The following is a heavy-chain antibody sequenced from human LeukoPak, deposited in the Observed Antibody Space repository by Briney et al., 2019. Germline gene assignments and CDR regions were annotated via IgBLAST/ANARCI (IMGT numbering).Heavy chain of an antibody. CDR3: ARDQEGFDY. CDR2: IYPRDGST. J-gene: IGHJ4*02. Sequence: ASVKVSCKASGYTFTSNYIHWVRQAPGQGLEWMGMIYPRDGSTSYAQKFQGRVTVTRDTSTSTVHMELSGLRSEGTAVYYCARDQEGFDYWGQGTLVTVSP. V-gene: IGHV1-46*01. CDR1: GYTFTSNY.